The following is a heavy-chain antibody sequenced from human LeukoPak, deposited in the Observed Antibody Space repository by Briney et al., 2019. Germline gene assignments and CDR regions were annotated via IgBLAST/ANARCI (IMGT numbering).Heavy chain of an antibody. V-gene: IGHV4-59*01. J-gene: IGHJ6*03. Sequence: SETPSLTCTVSGGSISSYYWSWIRQPPGKGLEWIGYIYYSGSTNYNPSLKSRVTISVDTSKNQFSLKLSSVTAADTAVYYCARDGSSSPEDYYYYYMDVWGKGTTVTVSS. CDR2: IYYSGST. D-gene: IGHD6-6*01. CDR1: GGSISSYY. CDR3: ARDGSSSPEDYYYYYMDV.